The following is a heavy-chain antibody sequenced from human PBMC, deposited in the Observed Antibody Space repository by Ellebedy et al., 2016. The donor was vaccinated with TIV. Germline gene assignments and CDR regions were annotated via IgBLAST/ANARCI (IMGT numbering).Heavy chain of an antibody. J-gene: IGHJ4*02. CDR3: ARTRGYNYGYSDY. CDR1: GFTFSDYG. V-gene: IGHV3-30*03. CDR2: ISNDGRSK. D-gene: IGHD5-18*01. Sequence: GESLKISCAASGFTFSDYGMHWVRQAPGKGLEWVVVISNDGRSKKHADSVKGRFTISRDDAKNSLSLHMNSLRAEDTAVYYCARTRGYNYGYSDYWGQGTLVTVSS.